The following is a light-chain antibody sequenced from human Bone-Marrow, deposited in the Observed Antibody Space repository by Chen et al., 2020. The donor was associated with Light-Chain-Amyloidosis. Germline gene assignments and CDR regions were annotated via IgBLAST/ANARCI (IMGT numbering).Light chain of an antibody. CDR1: HIGSTS. CDR3: QVWDRSRDRPV. V-gene: IGLV3-21*02. Sequence: SYVLTQPSSVSVAPGQTATTACGGNHIGSTSVHWYQQTPGQSPLLVVYVDSDRPAGIPERLSGAKSGNTATLTISRVEAWDEADYYCQVWDRSRDRPVFGGGTKLTVL. J-gene: IGLJ3*02. CDR2: VDS.